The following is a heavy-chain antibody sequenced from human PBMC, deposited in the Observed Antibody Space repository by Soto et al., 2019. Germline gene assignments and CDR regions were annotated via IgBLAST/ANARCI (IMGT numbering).Heavy chain of an antibody. Sequence: SETLSLTCTVSGGAFSTYYWSWIRQPAGKGLEWIGRIYSSGTTNYNPSLKSRVTMSVDTSKNQFSLKLSSVTAADTAVYYCARDHPRSGYDFDYWGQGTLVTVSS. V-gene: IGHV4-4*07. D-gene: IGHD5-12*01. CDR1: GGAFSTYY. CDR2: IYSSGTT. CDR3: ARDHPRSGYDFDY. J-gene: IGHJ4*02.